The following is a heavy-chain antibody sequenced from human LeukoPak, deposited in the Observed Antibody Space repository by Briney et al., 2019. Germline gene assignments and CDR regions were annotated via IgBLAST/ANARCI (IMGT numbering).Heavy chain of an antibody. D-gene: IGHD3-22*01. J-gene: IGHJ3*02. V-gene: IGHV1-24*01. CDR1: GYTLTELS. CDR3: ATYYPAAKYYDSSGFGAFDI. Sequence: ASVKVSCKVSGYTLTELSMHWVRQAAGKGLEWMGSLDPEYGETIDAQKFQGRVTMTEDTPTHTAYVQLSSLRSEDTAVYYCATYYPAAKYYDSSGFGAFDIWGQGTMVTVSS. CDR2: LDPEYGET.